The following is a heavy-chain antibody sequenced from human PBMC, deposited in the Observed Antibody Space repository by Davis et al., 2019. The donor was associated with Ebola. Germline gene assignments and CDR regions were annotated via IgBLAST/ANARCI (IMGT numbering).Heavy chain of an antibody. CDR3: ARGNTMVRSNNWFDP. D-gene: IGHD3-10*01. CDR1: GGSFSGYY. J-gene: IGHJ5*02. CDR2: INHSGST. V-gene: IGHV4-34*01. Sequence: SETLSLTCAVYGGSFSGYYWSWIRQPPGKGLEWIGEINHSGSTNYNPSLKSRVTISVDTSKNQFSLKLSSVTAADTAVYYCARGNTMVRSNNWFDPWGQGTLVTVSS.